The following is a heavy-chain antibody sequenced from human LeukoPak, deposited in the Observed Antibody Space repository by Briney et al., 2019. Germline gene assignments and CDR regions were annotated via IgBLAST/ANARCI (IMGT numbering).Heavy chain of an antibody. D-gene: IGHD1-26*01. CDR2: INTDGSNT. CDR3: ARSLNSGSYSDS. CDR1: GFTFSSYW. J-gene: IGHJ4*02. V-gene: IGHV3-74*01. Sequence: GGSLRPSCAASGFTFSSYWMHWVRQAPGKGLVWVSRINTDGSNTTYADSVKGRFTISRDNAKNTLYLQMNSLRAEDTAVYYCARSLNSGSYSDSWGQGTLVTVSS.